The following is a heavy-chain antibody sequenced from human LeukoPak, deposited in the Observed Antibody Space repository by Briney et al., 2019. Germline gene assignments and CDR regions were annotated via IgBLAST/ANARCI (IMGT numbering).Heavy chain of an antibody. D-gene: IGHD3-3*01. J-gene: IGHJ4*02. CDR2: IYWNDDK. V-gene: IGHV2-5*01. CDR3: AHSLGITIFGVVSPFDY. Sequence: SGPTLVNPTQTLTLTCTFSGLSLSTSGVGVGWIRQPPGKALEWLALIYWNDDKRYSPSLKSRLTITKDTSKNQVVLTMTNMDPVDTATYYCAHSLGITIFGVVSPFDYWGQGTLVTVSS. CDR1: GLSLSTSGVG.